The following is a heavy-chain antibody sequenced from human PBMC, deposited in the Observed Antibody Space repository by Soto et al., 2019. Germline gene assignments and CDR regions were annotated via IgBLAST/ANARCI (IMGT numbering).Heavy chain of an antibody. V-gene: IGHV4-4*02. J-gene: IGHJ4*02. CDR1: GDSMSSSNW. D-gene: IGHD1-1*01. CDR2: AHHSGRT. CDR3: VRADGAALDY. Sequence: SETPSLTFTVSGDSMSSSNWWNWVRQPPGKGLEWIGEAHHSGRTNYNPSLKTRVTISVDRSQNLFSLKLASVTAADTAVYYCVRADGAALDYWGQGILVTVSS.